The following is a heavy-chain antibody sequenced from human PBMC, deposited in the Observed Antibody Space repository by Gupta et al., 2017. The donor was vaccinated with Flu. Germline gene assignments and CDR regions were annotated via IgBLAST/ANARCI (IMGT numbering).Heavy chain of an antibody. J-gene: IGHJ6*02. CDR2: INPLVGII. CDR3: ARDMARRQMASYDYYGMDV. D-gene: IGHD3-10*01. CDR1: GGSFNNYV. V-gene: IGHV1-69*04. Sequence: QVHLVQSGAEVKKPGSSVKVSCKASGGSFNNYVGSWVRQAPGQGLEWMGRINPLVGIINYAQRFQGRLTISADMSTRTVYMELSSLRSEDTAVYYCARDMARRQMASYDYYGMDVWGQGTTVTVSS.